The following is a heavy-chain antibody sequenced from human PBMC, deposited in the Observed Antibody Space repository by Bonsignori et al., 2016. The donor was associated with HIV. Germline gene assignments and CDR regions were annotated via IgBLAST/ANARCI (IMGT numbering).Heavy chain of an antibody. J-gene: IGHJ6*03. CDR1: GVSISTDY. CDR2: IYTSGST. V-gene: IGHV4-4*07. Sequence: SETLSLTCTVSGVSISTDYWSWIRQPAGKGLEWVGRIYTSGSTNYNPSLKSRVTMSVDTSKNQFSLKVRSVTAADTAVYYCAGGRYDFNMDVWGRGTTVTVSS. CDR3: AGGRYDFNMDV. D-gene: IGHD3-3*01.